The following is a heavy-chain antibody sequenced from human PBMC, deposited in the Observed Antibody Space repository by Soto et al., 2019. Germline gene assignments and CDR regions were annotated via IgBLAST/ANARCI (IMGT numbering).Heavy chain of an antibody. D-gene: IGHD5-18*01. Sequence: PSVKVSCKASGYTFSNFGISWVRQAPGQGLEWMGWISAYNGNTNYAQKLQGRVTMTTDTSTSTAYMELRSLRSDDTAVYYCARFDGYLVDYWGQGTLVTVSS. V-gene: IGHV1-18*01. CDR1: GYTFSNFG. CDR3: ARFDGYLVDY. CDR2: ISAYNGNT. J-gene: IGHJ4*02.